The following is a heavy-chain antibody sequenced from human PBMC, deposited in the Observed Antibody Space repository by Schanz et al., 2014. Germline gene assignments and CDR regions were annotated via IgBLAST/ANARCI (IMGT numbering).Heavy chain of an antibody. V-gene: IGHV1-46*01. D-gene: IGHD2-2*02. CDR2: INPSGGST. J-gene: IGHJ6*03. CDR1: GGTFSSFG. Sequence: VHLEHSGAEVKKPGSSVKVSCKASGGTFSSFGINWVRQAPGQGLEWMGMINPSGGSTTYAQKFQGRVTMTRDTSTSTVYMELTSLRSEDTAVYYCAGTYCSSTSCYTGYYYMDVWGKGTTVTVSS. CDR3: AGTYCSSTSCYTGYYYMDV.